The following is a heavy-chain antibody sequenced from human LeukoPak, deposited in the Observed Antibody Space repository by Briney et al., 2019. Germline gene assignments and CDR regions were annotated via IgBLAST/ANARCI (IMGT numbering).Heavy chain of an antibody. CDR1: GFILSSYG. D-gene: IGHD2-15*01. Sequence: PGGSLRLSCAASGFILSSYGMHWVRQAPGKGLEWVSVIWYDGSNEYYAASVKGRFTISRDNSKNTLLLQMNSLRAEDTGVYYCARERCSAGSCYSTDYWGQGTLVSVSS. J-gene: IGHJ4*02. V-gene: IGHV3-33*01. CDR2: IWYDGSNE. CDR3: ARERCSAGSCYSTDY.